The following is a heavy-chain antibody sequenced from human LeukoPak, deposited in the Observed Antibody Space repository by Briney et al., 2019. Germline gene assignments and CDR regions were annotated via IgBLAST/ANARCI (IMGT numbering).Heavy chain of an antibody. J-gene: IGHJ4*02. V-gene: IGHV7-4-1*02. CDR3: ARELVGATTSGDY. Sequence: ASVKVSCKAYGYTFTAYNMNWVRQAPGQGLEWTGWIHTTTGNPTYVQGFTGRFVFSLDTSASTTYLQINSLKAEDTAVYYCARELVGATTSGDYWGQGTLVTVSS. D-gene: IGHD1-26*01. CDR2: IHTTTGNP. CDR1: GYTFTAYN.